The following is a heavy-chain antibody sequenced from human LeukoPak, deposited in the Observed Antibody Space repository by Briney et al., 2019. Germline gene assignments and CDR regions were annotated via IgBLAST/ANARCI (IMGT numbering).Heavy chain of an antibody. V-gene: IGHV3-30-3*01. Sequence: GGSLRLSCAASGFTFSSYVMHWVRQAPGKGLEWVAVISYDGSNKYYADSVKGRFTISRDNSKNTLYLQMNSLRAEDTAVYYCANSGYGRVNYFDLWGRGALVTVSS. CDR2: ISYDGSNK. CDR1: GFTFSSYV. CDR3: ANSGYGRVNYFDL. D-gene: IGHD5-12*01. J-gene: IGHJ2*01.